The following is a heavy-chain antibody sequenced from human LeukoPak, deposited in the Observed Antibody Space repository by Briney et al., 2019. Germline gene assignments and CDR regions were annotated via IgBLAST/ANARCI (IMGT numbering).Heavy chain of an antibody. CDR3: ARDRGMDV. V-gene: IGHV3-33*08. Sequence: GGSLRLSCAASGFTFSNYAMHWVRQAPGKGLEWVAVIWYDGNNKYYADSVKGRFTISRDNFKNTLSLQMNSLGAEDTAVYYCARDRGMDVWGQGTTVTVSS. CDR1: GFTFSNYA. CDR2: IWYDGNNK. J-gene: IGHJ6*02.